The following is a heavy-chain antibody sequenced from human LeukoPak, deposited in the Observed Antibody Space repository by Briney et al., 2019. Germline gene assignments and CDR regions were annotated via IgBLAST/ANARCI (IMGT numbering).Heavy chain of an antibody. CDR3: ARDRWGYSGSYYPQ. Sequence: GGSLRLSCAASGFTFSSYSMNWVRQAPGKGLEWVSYISSSSSTIYYADSVKGRFTISRDNAKNSLYLQMNSLRAEDTAVYYCARDRWGYSGSYYPQWGQGTLVTVSS. V-gene: IGHV3-48*01. CDR2: ISSSSSTI. CDR1: GFTFSSYS. D-gene: IGHD1-26*01. J-gene: IGHJ4*02.